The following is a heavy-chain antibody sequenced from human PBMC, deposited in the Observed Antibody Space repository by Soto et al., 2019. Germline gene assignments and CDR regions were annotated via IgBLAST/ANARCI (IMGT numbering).Heavy chain of an antibody. D-gene: IGHD2-21*02. CDR1: GYTFTSYG. CDR2: ISAYNGNT. J-gene: IGHJ4*02. Sequence: QVQLVQSGAEVKKPGASVKVSCKASGYTFTSYGISWVRQAPGQGLVWMGWISAYNGNTNYAQKLQGRVTMTTDTSMSTAYMELRSLRSDDTAIYYCARCGGDCYRPQMGWGNIDYWGQGTLVTVSS. V-gene: IGHV1-18*01. CDR3: ARCGGDCYRPQMGWGNIDY.